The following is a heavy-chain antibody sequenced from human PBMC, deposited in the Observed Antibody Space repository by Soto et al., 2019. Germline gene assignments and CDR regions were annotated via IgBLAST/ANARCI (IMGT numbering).Heavy chain of an antibody. Sequence: QVQLVESGGGVVQPGRSLRLSCAASGFTFSSYGMHWVRQAPGKGLEWVAVISYDGSNKYYADSVKGRFTISRDNSKNTLYLQMNSLRAEDTAVYYCAKGDCSGGSCYSFDRALSYWGQGTLVTVSS. CDR2: ISYDGSNK. CDR1: GFTFSSYG. CDR3: AKGDCSGGSCYSFDRALSY. D-gene: IGHD2-15*01. V-gene: IGHV3-30*18. J-gene: IGHJ4*02.